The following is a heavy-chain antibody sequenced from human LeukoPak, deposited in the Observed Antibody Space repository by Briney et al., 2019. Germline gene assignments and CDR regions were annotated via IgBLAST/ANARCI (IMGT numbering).Heavy chain of an antibody. V-gene: IGHV3-74*01. Sequence: GGSLRLSCAASRFTPSTYWMRWVRQAPGTGLGWVSGIKSDGGSTSYADSVKGQFTISRDNAKHTLYLQMNSLRAEDTAVYYCARGRELLNPFDYWGQGTLVTVSS. CDR1: RFTPSTYW. D-gene: IGHD1-7*01. J-gene: IGHJ4*02. CDR3: ARGRELLNPFDY. CDR2: IKSDGGST.